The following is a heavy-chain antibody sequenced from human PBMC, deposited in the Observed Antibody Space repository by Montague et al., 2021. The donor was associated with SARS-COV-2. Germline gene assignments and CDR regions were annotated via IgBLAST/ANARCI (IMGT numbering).Heavy chain of an antibody. V-gene: IGHV3-74*01. CDR2: INSDGSST. CDR3: VRAPGSYSAFDL. D-gene: IGHD1-26*01. CDR1: GFTFSTYW. Sequence: SLRLSCAASGFTFSTYWMFWVRQAPGKGLVWSSHINSDGSSTSYADSVEGRFTISRDNAKNTLYLQMNGLRVEDTAVYYCVRAPGSYSAFDLWGQGTMVTVSS. J-gene: IGHJ3*01.